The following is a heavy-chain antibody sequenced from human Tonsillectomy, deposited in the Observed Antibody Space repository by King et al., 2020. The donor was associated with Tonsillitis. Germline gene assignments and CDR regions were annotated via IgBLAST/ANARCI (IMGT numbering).Heavy chain of an antibody. CDR3: ARVRGSYYEAYYGMDG. CDR2: IYSGGST. Sequence: VQLVESGGGLIQPGGSLRLSCAASGFTVSSNYMSWVRQAPGKGLEWVSVIYSGGSTYYADSVKGRFTISRYHSKNTLYLQMNSLRAEDTAVYYCARVRGSYYEAYYGMDGWGQGTKVTVSS. CDR1: GFTVSSNY. J-gene: IGHJ6*02. V-gene: IGHV3-53*01. D-gene: IGHD1-26*01.